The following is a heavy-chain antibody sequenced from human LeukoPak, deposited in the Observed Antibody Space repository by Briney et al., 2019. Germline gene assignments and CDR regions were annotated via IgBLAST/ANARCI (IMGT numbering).Heavy chain of an antibody. CDR1: GFTFSAYS. D-gene: IGHD3-10*01. J-gene: IGHJ4*02. V-gene: IGHV3-48*01. CDR2: ISSSGTNI. CDR3: AREEVRGYLDY. Sequence: PGGSLRLSCAVSGFTFSAYSMNWVRQAPGKGLEWVPYISSSGTNIHYADSVKGRFTFSRDNAKNSLYLQMSSLRVEDTAVYFCAREEVRGYLDYWGQGILVTVSS.